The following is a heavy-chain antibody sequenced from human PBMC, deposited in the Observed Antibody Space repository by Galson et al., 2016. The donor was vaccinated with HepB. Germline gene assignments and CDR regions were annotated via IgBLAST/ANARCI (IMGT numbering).Heavy chain of an antibody. CDR1: GDTFRTYA. CDR2: IIPIFGTT. V-gene: IGHV1-69*13. D-gene: IGHD3-10*01. CDR3: ARDTMVRGAKMDY. Sequence: SVKVSCKASGDTFRTYAISWVRQTPGQGPEWMGGIIPIFGTTNYAQRFQGRVMITADESTSTAYMELSSLRSEDTAVYYVARDTMVRGAKMDYWGQGTLVTVSS. J-gene: IGHJ4*02.